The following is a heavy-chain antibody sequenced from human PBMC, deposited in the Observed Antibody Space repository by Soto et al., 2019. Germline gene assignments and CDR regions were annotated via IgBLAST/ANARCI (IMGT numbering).Heavy chain of an antibody. J-gene: IGHJ4*02. CDR2: ISNDGSKK. D-gene: IGHD6-19*01. CDR1: GFTFSSYG. CDR3: ARDVAMPTGLGLGY. Sequence: GGSLRLSCAASGFTFSSYGIHWVRQAPGKGLEWVAHISNDGSKKFYGDSVKGRFTISRDNSENTVYLQMTSLRPDDTAVFYCARDVAMPTGLGLGYWGQGTLVTV. V-gene: IGHV3-30*03.